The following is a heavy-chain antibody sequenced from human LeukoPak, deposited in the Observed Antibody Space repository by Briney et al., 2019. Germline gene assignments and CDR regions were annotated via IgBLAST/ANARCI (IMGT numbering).Heavy chain of an antibody. J-gene: IGHJ4*02. CDR2: IDNAGSIT. V-gene: IGHV3-74*03. CDR3: ARDLASPADY. CDR1: GFTFSNYW. Sequence: GGSLRLSCAASGFTFSNYWIHWVRQAPGKGLVWVSRIDNAGSITTYADSVKGRFTISRDNAENTLYLQMNSLRAEDTAVYYCARDLASPADYWGQGTLVTVSS. D-gene: IGHD1-26*01.